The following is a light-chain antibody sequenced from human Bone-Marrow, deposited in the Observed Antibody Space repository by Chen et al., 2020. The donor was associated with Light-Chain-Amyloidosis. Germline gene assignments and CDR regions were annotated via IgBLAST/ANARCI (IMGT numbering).Light chain of an antibody. CDR1: SSDVGRYDY. CDR3: STYTGSSLYV. CDR2: GVS. V-gene: IGLV2-14*01. J-gene: IGLJ1*01. Sequence: QSDLTQPASGSGSPGQSITISCTGTSSDVGRYDYGSWYQHHPGKAPKLMIYGVSNRPSGVSNRFAGAKSGSTASLTITGLQADDEADYYCSTYTGSSLYVFGTGTKVTVL.